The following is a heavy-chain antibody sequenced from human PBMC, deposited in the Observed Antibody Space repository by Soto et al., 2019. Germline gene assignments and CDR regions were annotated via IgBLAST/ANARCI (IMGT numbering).Heavy chain of an antibody. CDR3: ERQTPNDSSGYPLG. J-gene: IGHJ4*02. CDR2: IIPIFGTA. Sequence: SVKVSCKAAGYTFTGYYMHWVRQAPGQGLEWMGGIIPIFGTANYAQKFQGRVTITADESTSTAYMELSSLRSEDTAVYYCERQTPNDSSGYPLGWGQGTLVTVSS. V-gene: IGHV1-69*13. CDR1: GYTFTGYY. D-gene: IGHD3-22*01.